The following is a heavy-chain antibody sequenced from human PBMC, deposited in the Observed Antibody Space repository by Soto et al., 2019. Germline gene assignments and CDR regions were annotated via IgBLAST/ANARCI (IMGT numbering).Heavy chain of an antibody. Sequence: QVQLVQSGAEVKKPGASVKVSCKASGYTFTSYGISWVRQAPGQGLEWMGWISAYNGNTNYAQKLQGRVTMTTDTSTSTAYMERRSLRSDATYLYDCARESRWCGDHAGGYDYWGQGTLVTVSS. J-gene: IGHJ4*02. D-gene: IGHD3-10*01. V-gene: IGHV1-18*01. CDR1: GYTFTSYG. CDR3: ARESRWCGDHAGGYDY. CDR2: ISAYNGNT.